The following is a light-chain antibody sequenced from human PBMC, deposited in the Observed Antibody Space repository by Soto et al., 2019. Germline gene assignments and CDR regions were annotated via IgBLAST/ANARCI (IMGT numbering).Light chain of an antibody. CDR1: SSDVGGYHY. CDR2: EVN. CDR3: SSYSISTAYL. Sequence: QSVLTQPASVSGSPGQSITISCTGTSSDVGGYHYVSWYQLLPGKAPKLILFEVNIRPSDVSYRFSGSKSGNTASLTISGLQAEDEADYFCSSYSISTAYLFGTGTKVTVL. V-gene: IGLV2-14*01. J-gene: IGLJ1*01.